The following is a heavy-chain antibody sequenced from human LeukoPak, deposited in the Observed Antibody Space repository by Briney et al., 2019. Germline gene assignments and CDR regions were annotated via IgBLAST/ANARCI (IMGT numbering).Heavy chain of an antibody. CDR3: ARGLGLGYCSSTSCSTREIDY. CDR2: INHSGST. V-gene: IGHV4-34*01. Sequence: SETLSLTCAVYGGSFSGYYWSWIRQPPGKGLEWIGEINHSGSTKNNPSLKSRVTISVDTSKNQFSLKLSSVTAADTAVYYCARGLGLGYCSSTSCSTREIDYWGQGTLVTVSS. J-gene: IGHJ4*02. D-gene: IGHD2-2*01. CDR1: GGSFSGYY.